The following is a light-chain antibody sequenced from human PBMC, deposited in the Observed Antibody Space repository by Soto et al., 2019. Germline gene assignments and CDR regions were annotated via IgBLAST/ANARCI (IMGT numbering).Light chain of an antibody. CDR1: QGISSY. Sequence: AIRMTQSPSSLSASTGDRVTITCRASQGISSYLAWYQQKPGKAPKLLIYAASTLQSGVPSRFSGSGSGTDFTLTISCLQSADFATYYCQQYYSYPPAFGGGTKVEIK. CDR3: QQYYSYPPA. CDR2: AAS. J-gene: IGKJ4*01. V-gene: IGKV1-8*01.